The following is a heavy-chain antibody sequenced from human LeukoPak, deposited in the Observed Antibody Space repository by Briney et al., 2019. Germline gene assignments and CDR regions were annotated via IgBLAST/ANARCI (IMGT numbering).Heavy chain of an antibody. CDR3: AKEQKSGYGGNDAFDI. CDR1: GFTFSSYA. Sequence: PAGGSLRLSCAASGFTFSSYAMSWVRQAPGKGLEWVSAISGSGGSTYYADSVKGRFTISRDNSKNTLYLQMNSLRAEDTAVYYCAKEQKSGYGGNDAFDIWGQGTMVTVSS. V-gene: IGHV3-23*01. D-gene: IGHD5-12*01. CDR2: ISGSGGST. J-gene: IGHJ3*02.